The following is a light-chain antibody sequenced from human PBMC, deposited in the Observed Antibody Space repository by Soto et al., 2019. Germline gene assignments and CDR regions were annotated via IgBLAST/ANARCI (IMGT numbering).Light chain of an antibody. CDR1: SSNIGAASN. CDR3: QSYDFSLTSVV. CDR2: DDN. Sequence: QAVVTQPPSVSGAPGQRVTISCTGSSSNIGAASNVYWYQQLPGVAPKLLLYDDNSRPSGVPDRFSASKSGTSASLAITGLQAEDEADYYCQSYDFSLTSVVFGGGTKVTVL. J-gene: IGLJ2*01. V-gene: IGLV1-40*01.